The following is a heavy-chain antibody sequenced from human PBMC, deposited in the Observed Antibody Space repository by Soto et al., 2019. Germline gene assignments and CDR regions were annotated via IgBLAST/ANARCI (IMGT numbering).Heavy chain of an antibody. V-gene: IGHV1-69*06. CDR3: ARGGSVAARPQDQLWVDY. J-gene: IGHJ4*02. Sequence: QVQLVQSGAEVKKPGSSVKVSCKASGGTFSSYAISWVRQAPGQGLEWMGGIIPIFGTANYEQKFQGRVTITADKPTSTAYMELSSLRSEDTAVYYCARGGSVAARPQDQLWVDYWGQGTLVTVSS. CDR2: IIPIFGTA. CDR1: GGTFSSYA. D-gene: IGHD6-6*01.